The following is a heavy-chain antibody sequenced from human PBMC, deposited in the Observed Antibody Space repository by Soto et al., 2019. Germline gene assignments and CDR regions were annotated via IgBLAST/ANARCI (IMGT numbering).Heavy chain of an antibody. CDR1: GFTVSSNY. V-gene: IGHV3-66*01. J-gene: IGHJ6*03. D-gene: IGHD4-17*01. CDR2: IYSGGST. Sequence: GGSLRLSCAASGFTVSSNYMSWVRQAPGKGLEWVSVIYSGGSTYYADSVKGRFTISRDNSKNTLYLQMNSLRAEDTAVYYCARTTTVYYYYYMDVWGKGTTVTVSS. CDR3: ARTTTVYYYYYMDV.